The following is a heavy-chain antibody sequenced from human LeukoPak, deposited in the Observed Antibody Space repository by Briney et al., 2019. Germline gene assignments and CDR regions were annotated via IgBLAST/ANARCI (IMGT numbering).Heavy chain of an antibody. V-gene: IGHV3-23*01. CDR1: GFNFRHAA. CDR3: VKDIELSA. Sequence: GGSLRLSCAVSGFNFRHAAMTWVRQVPGKALGWVGLISFSGDNAYYADSVKGRFTISRDNSNDSLSLHMNSLRVEDTTMYYCVKDIELSAWGLGTMVTVSS. D-gene: IGHD3-16*02. J-gene: IGHJ3*01. CDR2: ISFSGDNA.